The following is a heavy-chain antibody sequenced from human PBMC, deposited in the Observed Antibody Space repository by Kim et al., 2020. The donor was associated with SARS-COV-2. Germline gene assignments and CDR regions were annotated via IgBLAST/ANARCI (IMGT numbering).Heavy chain of an antibody. Sequence: GGSLRLSCVASGFTFNSYWMSWVRQAPGKGLEWVANIKHDGSEKYSVGSMRGRFTISRDNARNSLYLQVNSLRAEDTAIYYCPRLSSTGYTSGWFDYWGRGTLVTVSS. CDR2: IKHDGSEK. CDR1: GFTFNSYW. J-gene: IGHJ4*02. D-gene: IGHD6-19*01. V-gene: IGHV3-7*01. CDR3: PRLSSTGYTSGWFDY.